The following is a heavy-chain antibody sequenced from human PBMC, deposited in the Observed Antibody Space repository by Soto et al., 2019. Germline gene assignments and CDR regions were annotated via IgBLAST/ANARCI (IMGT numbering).Heavy chain of an antibody. CDR1: GFTFSSYA. CDR3: ARDIEGGSYWTGYYYYGMDV. J-gene: IGHJ6*02. Sequence: QVQLVESGGGVVQPGRSLRLSCAASGFTFSSYAMHWVLQAPGKGLEWVAVISYDGSNKYYADSVKGRFTISRDNSKNTLYLQMNSLRAEDTAVYYCARDIEGGSYWTGYYYYGMDVWGQGTTVTVSS. CDR2: ISYDGSNK. D-gene: IGHD1-26*01. V-gene: IGHV3-30-3*01.